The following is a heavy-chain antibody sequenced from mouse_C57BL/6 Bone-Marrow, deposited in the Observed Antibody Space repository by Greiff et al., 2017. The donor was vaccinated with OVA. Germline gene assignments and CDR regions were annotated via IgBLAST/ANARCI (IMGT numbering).Heavy chain of an antibody. CDR3: ARKNRAY. D-gene: IGHD5-2*01. CDR1: GFTFSSYA. CDR2: ISDGGSYT. J-gene: IGHJ3*01. V-gene: IGHV5-4*03. Sequence: EVMLVESGGGLVKPGGSLKLSCAASGFTFSSYAMSWVRQTPEKRLEWVATISDGGSYTYYPDNVKGRFTISRDNAKNNLYLQMSHLKSEDTAMYYCARKNRAYWGQGTLVTVSA.